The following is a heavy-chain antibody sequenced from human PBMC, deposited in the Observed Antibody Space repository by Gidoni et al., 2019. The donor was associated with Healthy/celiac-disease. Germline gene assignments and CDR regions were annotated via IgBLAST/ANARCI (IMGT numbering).Heavy chain of an antibody. CDR2: IDPSDSYT. CDR3: ARQSHCSGGSCYSYSSYYFDY. Sequence: EVPLVPSGAEVKTPGESLRISCRGSGYRFTSYWISWVRQMPGKGLEWMGRIDPSDSYTNYSPSFQGHVTISADKSSSTAYLQWSSLKASDTAMYDCARQSHCSGGSCYSYSSYYFDYWGQGTLVTVSS. D-gene: IGHD2-15*01. J-gene: IGHJ4*02. V-gene: IGHV5-10-1*03. CDR1: GYRFTSYW.